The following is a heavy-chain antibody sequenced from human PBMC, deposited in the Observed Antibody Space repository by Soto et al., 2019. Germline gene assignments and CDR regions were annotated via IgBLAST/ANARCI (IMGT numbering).Heavy chain of an antibody. Sequence: QVQLVESGGGVVQPGGSLRLSCVASGFSLSGKGIHWVRQAPGKGLEWVALIWYDGSIKYYADSVKGRFTVSRDNSKNMVWLQVNSLRAEDTGISYCARDGRDSVFDVWGQGTMVTVSS. D-gene: IGHD2-21*02. CDR3: ARDGRDSVFDV. CDR2: IWYDGSIK. CDR1: GFSLSGKG. V-gene: IGHV3-33*01. J-gene: IGHJ3*01.